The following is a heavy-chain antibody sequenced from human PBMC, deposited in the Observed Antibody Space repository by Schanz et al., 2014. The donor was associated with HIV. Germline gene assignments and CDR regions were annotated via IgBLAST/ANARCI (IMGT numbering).Heavy chain of an antibody. J-gene: IGHJ6*02. D-gene: IGHD3-3*02. CDR3: ARAAFSSEYYYGMDV. Sequence: QVQLVQSGAEVKKPGSSVKVSCKASGGTFSSYAISWVRQAPGQGLEWMGGFIPIFGTTNYAQKCQGRVTIIADESTSTAYMELSILRSADTAVYFCARAAFSSEYYYGMDVWGQGTTVTVSS. CDR2: FIPIFGTT. V-gene: IGHV1-69*01. CDR1: GGTFSSYA.